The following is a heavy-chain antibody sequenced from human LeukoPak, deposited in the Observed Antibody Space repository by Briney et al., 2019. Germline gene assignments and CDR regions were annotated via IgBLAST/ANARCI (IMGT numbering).Heavy chain of an antibody. D-gene: IGHD6-19*01. J-gene: IGHJ4*02. CDR1: GFDFSTSW. CDR2: ISPDGNER. V-gene: IGHV3-7*01. Sequence: GGPLTLSCAASGFDFSTSWMGWVRQAPGKGLEWVINISPDGNERYSVDSVKGRFTISRDNAENSLYLQMKGLEVEDTAMYYCTRDGSGWSVYWGQGALVTVSS. CDR3: TRDGSGWSVY.